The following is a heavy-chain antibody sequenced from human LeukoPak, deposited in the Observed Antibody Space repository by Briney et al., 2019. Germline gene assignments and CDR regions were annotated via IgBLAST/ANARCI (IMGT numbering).Heavy chain of an antibody. CDR1: GFTFRDYE. CDR3: AKEIGASLPFDY. CDR2: ISSSASTI. Sequence: GGSLRLSCAASGFTFRDYEMNWVRQAPGKGLEWVSYISSSASTIYYADSVKGRFTISRDNSKNTLYLQMNSLRAEDTAVYYCAKEIGASLPFDYWGQGTLVTVSS. J-gene: IGHJ4*02. V-gene: IGHV3-48*03. D-gene: IGHD3-16*01.